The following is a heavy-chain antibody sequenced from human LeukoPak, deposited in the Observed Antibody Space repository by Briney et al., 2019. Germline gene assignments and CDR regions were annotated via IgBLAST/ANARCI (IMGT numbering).Heavy chain of an antibody. Sequence: GGSLRLSCAASGFTFSSYSMNWVRQAPGKGLEWVSYISSSSSTIYYADSVKGRFTISRDNAKNSLYLQMNSLRAEDAAVYFWAETSGYSWQYFFDYWGQEPWSPSPQ. CDR3: AETSGYSWQYFFDY. CDR2: ISSSSSTI. D-gene: IGHD6-25*01. CDR1: GFTFSSYS. V-gene: IGHV3-48*04. J-gene: IGHJ4*01.